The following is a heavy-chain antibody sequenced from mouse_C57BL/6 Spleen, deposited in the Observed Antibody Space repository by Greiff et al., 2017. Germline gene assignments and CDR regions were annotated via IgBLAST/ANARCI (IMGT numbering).Heavy chain of an antibody. CDR3: ATMAHGEAWFAY. V-gene: IGHV1-76*01. CDR1: GYTFTDYY. Sequence: QVQLKQSGAELVRPGASVKLSCKASGYTFTDYYINWVKQRPGQGLEWIARIYPGSGNTYYNEKFKGKATLTAEKSSSTAYMQLSSLTSEDSAVYFCATMAHGEAWFAYWGQGTLVTVSA. J-gene: IGHJ3*01. CDR2: IYPGSGNT. D-gene: IGHD1-1*02.